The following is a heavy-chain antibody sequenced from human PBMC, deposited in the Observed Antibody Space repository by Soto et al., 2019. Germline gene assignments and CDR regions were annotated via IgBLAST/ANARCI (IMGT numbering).Heavy chain of an antibody. J-gene: IGHJ4*02. D-gene: IGHD3-22*01. CDR3: NRDRGWRYYDGRGYYYSAY. V-gene: IGHV1-69*01. CDR1: GGTFSSYA. Sequence: QVQLVQSGAEVKKPGSSVKVSCKASGGTFSSYAISWVRQAPGQGLEWMGGIIPIFGTANYAQKFQGRVTVTADESTRTAYMELSSLISEDTAVYYCNRDRGWRYYDGRGYYYSAYWGQGTLVTVSS. CDR2: IIPIFGTA.